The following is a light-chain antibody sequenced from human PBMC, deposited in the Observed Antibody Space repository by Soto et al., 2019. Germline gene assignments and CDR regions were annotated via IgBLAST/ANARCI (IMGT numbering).Light chain of an antibody. Sequence: IQSTHSPPSLAASVADRVPITCQASHDIGNSLNWYQDKPGQAPKLVIYDAYNLETGVPSTFSGGGYGTHFTFTISSLRPEDIGTYYCQKSDHLPLFGPGTKVDI. CDR1: HDIGNS. J-gene: IGKJ3*01. CDR2: DAY. V-gene: IGKV1-33*01. CDR3: QKSDHLPL.